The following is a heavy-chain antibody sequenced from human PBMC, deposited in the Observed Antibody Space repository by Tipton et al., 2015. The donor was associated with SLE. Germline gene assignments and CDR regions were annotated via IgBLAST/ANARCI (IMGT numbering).Heavy chain of an antibody. CDR2: ISAYNGNT. Sequence: QLVQSGAEVMKPGASVKVSCKASGYTFTNYGIDWVRQAPGQGLEWMGWISAYNGNTNYAQKLQGRVTMTTDTSTSTAYMELSSLRAEDTAVYYCARDWGRRGGSYLFDYWGQGTLVTVSS. D-gene: IGHD1-26*01. V-gene: IGHV1-18*01. J-gene: IGHJ4*02. CDR3: ARDWGRRGGSYLFDY. CDR1: GYTFTNYG.